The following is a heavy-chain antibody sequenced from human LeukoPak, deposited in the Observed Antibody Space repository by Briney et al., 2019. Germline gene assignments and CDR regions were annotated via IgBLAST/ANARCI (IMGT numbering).Heavy chain of an antibody. V-gene: IGHV5-51*01. Sequence: GESLKISCKGSGYSFTSYWIGWVRQMPGKGLEWMGIIYPGDSDTRYSPSFQGQVTISADKSISTAYLQWSSLKASDTAMYYCARRIGTAGYDILTGTDFDYWGQGTLVTVSS. CDR1: GYSFTSYW. J-gene: IGHJ4*02. CDR2: IYPGDSDT. CDR3: ARRIGTAGYDILTGTDFDY. D-gene: IGHD3-9*01.